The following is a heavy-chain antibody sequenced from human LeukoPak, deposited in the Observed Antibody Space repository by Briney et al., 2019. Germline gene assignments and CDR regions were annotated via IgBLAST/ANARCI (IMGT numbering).Heavy chain of an antibody. CDR3: AKGLYMSSYPYYFDY. Sequence: GGSLRLSCAASGFTFSSYSMNWVRQAPGKGLEWVSSISSSSSYIYYADSVKGRFTISRDNAKNSLYLQMNSLRAEDPAVYYWAKGLYMSSYPYYFDYWGQGALVTVSS. CDR2: ISSSSSYI. D-gene: IGHD3-3*01. J-gene: IGHJ4*02. V-gene: IGHV3-21*04. CDR1: GFTFSSYS.